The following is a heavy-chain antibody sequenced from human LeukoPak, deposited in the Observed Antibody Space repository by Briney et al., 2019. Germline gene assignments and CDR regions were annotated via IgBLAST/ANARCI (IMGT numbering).Heavy chain of an antibody. CDR3: ARMTPMAIAFYFDY. Sequence: GGSLRLSCAASGFTFSSYGMSWVRQAPGKGLEWVSGISVNGGRTYYADSLKGRFTLSRDSSKNTLYLQVNSLRAEDTAVYYCARMTPMAIAFYFDYWGQGTLVTVSS. D-gene: IGHD5-18*01. V-gene: IGHV3-23*01. CDR1: GFTFSSYG. CDR2: ISVNGGRT. J-gene: IGHJ4*02.